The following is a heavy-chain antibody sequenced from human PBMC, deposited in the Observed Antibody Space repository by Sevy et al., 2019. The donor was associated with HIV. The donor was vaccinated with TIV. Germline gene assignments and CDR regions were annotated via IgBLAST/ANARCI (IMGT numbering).Heavy chain of an antibody. J-gene: IGHJ4*02. D-gene: IGHD3-22*01. CDR1: GGSINSFF. Sequence: SETLSLTCAVSGGSINSFFWSWIRQSPGKGLEWIVYVYDSGNSEYNPSLRSRVTISVDTSKKQFSLKLSSVTAADTAVYYCARGGGIYYDSRGFHPQYYFDSWGQGTLVTVSS. CDR3: ARGGGIYYDSRGFHPQYYFDS. CDR2: VYDSGNS. V-gene: IGHV4-59*01.